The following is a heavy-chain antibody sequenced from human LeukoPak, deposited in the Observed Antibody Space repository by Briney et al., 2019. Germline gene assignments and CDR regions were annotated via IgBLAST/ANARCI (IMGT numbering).Heavy chain of an antibody. CDR1: GGSFSGYY. J-gene: IGHJ1*01. CDR3: ARVHNYDLGSGYLGNYFER. D-gene: IGHD3-3*01. CDR2: IYHSGST. V-gene: IGHV4-34*01. Sequence: PPETLSLTCAVYGGSFSGYYWSWIRQPPAKGLEGIGEIYHSGSTNYNASLKSRVTISVDASKNQFSLKLSSVTAADTAVYYCARVHNYDLGSGYLGNYFERWGNGVMVTV.